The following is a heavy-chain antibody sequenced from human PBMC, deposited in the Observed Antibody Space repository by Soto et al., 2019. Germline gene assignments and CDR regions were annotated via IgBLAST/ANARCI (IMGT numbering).Heavy chain of an antibody. CDR2: TYYRSKWYY. D-gene: IGHD1-26*01. J-gene: IGHJ4*01. V-gene: IGHV6-1*01. CDR3: ARGEQYSGRIFDY. Sequence: PSQTLSLTYAITGDSVSSNSAGWSWVRQSPSRGLEWLGRTYYRSKWYYEYAVSVRGRITINPDTSKNQYSLQLNSVTPEDTAVYFCARGEQYSGRIFDYWGQGTLVTVS. CDR1: GDSVSSNSAG.